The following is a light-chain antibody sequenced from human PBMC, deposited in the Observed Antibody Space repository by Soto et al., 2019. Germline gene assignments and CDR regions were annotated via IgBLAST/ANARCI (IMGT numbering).Light chain of an antibody. Sequence: IHMTQAPSTLSLSLGDRVTITVRASQTISSWLAWYQQKPGKAPKLLIYKASTLKSGVPSRFSGSGSGTEFTLTISSLQPDDFATYYCQHYNSYSEAFGQGTKVDIK. CDR2: KAS. V-gene: IGKV1-5*03. CDR1: QTISSW. CDR3: QHYNSYSEA. J-gene: IGKJ1*01.